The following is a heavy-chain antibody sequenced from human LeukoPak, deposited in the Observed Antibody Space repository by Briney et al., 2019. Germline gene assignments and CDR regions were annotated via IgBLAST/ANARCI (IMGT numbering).Heavy chain of an antibody. CDR2: IYYNGNL. J-gene: IGHJ4*02. CDR3: ARDRTNGSHWTDY. CDR1: GGSFTSSDYS. V-gene: IGHV4-39*07. Sequence: PSETLSLTCTVSGGSFTSSDYSWGWIRQPPGKGLEWIGNIYYNGNLYYNPSLKSRVTISVDTSKNQFSLKLTSITAADTAVYFCARDRTNGSHWTDYWGQGTLVTVSS. D-gene: IGHD1-1*01.